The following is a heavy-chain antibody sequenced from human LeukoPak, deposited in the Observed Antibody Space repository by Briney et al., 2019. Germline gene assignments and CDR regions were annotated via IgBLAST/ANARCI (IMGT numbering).Heavy chain of an antibody. CDR1: GYTFTSYY. D-gene: IGHD1-26*01. Sequence: ASVKVSCKASGYTFTSYYMHWVRQAPGQGLEWMGIINPSGGSTSYAQRVQARVTMTRDTSTSTVYMELSSLRSEDTAVYYCARVNSGNYVDYWGQGTLVNVSS. CDR2: INPSGGST. CDR3: ARVNSGNYVDY. V-gene: IGHV1-46*01. J-gene: IGHJ4*02.